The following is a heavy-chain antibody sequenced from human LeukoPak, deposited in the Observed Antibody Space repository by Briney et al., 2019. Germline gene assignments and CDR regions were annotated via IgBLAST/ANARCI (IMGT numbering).Heavy chain of an antibody. V-gene: IGHV1-18*01. CDR1: GYTFTSYG. D-gene: IGHD5-18*01. Sequence: ASVKVSCKASGYTFTSYGISWVRQAPGQGLEWMGWISAYNGNTNYAQKLQGRVTMTTDTSTSTAYMELRSLRSDDTAVYYCARDFFSAAMGPNAFDIWGQGTMVTVSS. CDR2: ISAYNGNT. CDR3: ARDFFSAAMGPNAFDI. J-gene: IGHJ3*02.